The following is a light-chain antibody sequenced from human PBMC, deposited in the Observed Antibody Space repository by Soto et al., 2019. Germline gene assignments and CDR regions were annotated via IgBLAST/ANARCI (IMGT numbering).Light chain of an antibody. Sequence: EIVLTQSPGTLSLSPGERATLSCRASQSVSSSYLAWYQQKPGQAPRQVIYGASSRATGIPDRFSGSGSGTYFTLTIPRLEPEDFAVYYCQHYRTSFGGGTRVEIK. CDR2: GAS. CDR3: QHYRTS. J-gene: IGKJ4*01. CDR1: QSVSSSY. V-gene: IGKV3-20*01.